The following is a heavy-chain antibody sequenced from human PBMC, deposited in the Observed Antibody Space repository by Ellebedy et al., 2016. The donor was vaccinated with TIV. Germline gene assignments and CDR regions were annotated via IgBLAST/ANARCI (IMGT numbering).Heavy chain of an antibody. Sequence: ASVKVSCKGSGYSFTSYWIGWVRQMPGKGLEWMGIIYPGDSDTRYSLSFQGQVTISADKSISTAYLQWSSLKASDTAMYYCARRRDGYNSLFDYWGQGTLVTVSS. J-gene: IGHJ4*02. CDR3: ARRRDGYNSLFDY. CDR1: GYSFTSYW. CDR2: IYPGDSDT. D-gene: IGHD5-24*01. V-gene: IGHV5-51*01.